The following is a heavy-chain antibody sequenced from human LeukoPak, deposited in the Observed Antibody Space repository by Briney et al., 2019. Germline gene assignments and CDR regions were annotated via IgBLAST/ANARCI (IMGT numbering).Heavy chain of an antibody. J-gene: IGHJ4*02. V-gene: IGHV3-23*01. CDR1: GFTFSNYA. CDR2: ISGSGATT. CDR3: ARGDMYYYDSSGGDY. Sequence: GGSLRLSCAASGFTFSNYAMSWVRQAPGKGLEWVSAISGSGATTYYADSVKGRFTISRDNARNSLYLEMNSLRAEDTAVYFCARGDMYYYDSSGGDYWGQGTLVTVSS. D-gene: IGHD3-22*01.